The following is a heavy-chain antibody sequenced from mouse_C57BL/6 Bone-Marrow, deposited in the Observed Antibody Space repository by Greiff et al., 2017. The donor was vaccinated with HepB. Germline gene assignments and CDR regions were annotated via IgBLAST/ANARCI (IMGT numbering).Heavy chain of an antibody. Sequence: EVMLVESGGGLVQSGRSLRLSCATSGFTFSDFYMEWVRQAPGKGLEWIAASRNKANDYTTEYSVSVKGRLIVSRDTSRSILYLQMNALRAEYTAIYYCARGDDGSLDYWGQGTTLTVSS. J-gene: IGHJ2*01. CDR2: SRNKANDYTT. D-gene: IGHD1-1*01. CDR1: GFTFSDFY. CDR3: ARGDDGSLDY. V-gene: IGHV7-1*01.